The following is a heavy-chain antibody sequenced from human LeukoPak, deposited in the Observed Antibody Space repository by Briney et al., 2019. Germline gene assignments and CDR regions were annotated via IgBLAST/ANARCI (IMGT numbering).Heavy chain of an antibody. Sequence: ASVKVSCKASGYPFSTYGINWVRQAPGQGLEWMGWISAYNGNTNYAQKLQGRVTMTTDTSTSTVYMELRSLRSDDTAVYYCARTSHRGADAFDIWGQGTLVTVSS. J-gene: IGHJ3*02. CDR1: GYPFSTYG. CDR3: ARTSHRGADAFDI. D-gene: IGHD3-10*01. CDR2: ISAYNGNT. V-gene: IGHV1-18*01.